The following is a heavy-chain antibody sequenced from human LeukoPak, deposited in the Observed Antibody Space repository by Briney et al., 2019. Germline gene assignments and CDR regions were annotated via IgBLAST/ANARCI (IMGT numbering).Heavy chain of an antibody. D-gene: IGHD6-19*01. CDR2: IYYSGTT. J-gene: IGHJ5*02. V-gene: IGHV4-39*01. CDR3: ARHISSGTQPCDWFDP. CDR1: GGSISSTSYY. Sequence: PSETLSLTCTVSGGSISSTSYYWGWIRQPPGRGLEWIASIYYSGTTYYNPSLKSRVTISVDTSKNQFSLKLSSVSAADTAVYYCARHISSGTQPCDWFDPWGQGTLVTVSP.